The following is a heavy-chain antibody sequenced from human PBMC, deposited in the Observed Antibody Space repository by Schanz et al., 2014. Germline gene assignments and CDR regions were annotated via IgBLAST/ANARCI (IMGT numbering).Heavy chain of an antibody. V-gene: IGHV3-11*01. CDR2: ISSSGSSI. J-gene: IGHJ4*02. CDR1: GFTFSDYY. CDR3: AKAGSGWSTAGYYY. D-gene: IGHD6-19*01. Sequence: QVQLVESGGGLVKPGGSLRLSCAASGFTFSDYYMSWIRQAPGKGLEWVSSISSSGSSIYYADSVKGRFTISRDNSKNTLFLQMDSLRVEDTAVYYCAKAGSGWSTAGYYYWGQGTLVAVSS.